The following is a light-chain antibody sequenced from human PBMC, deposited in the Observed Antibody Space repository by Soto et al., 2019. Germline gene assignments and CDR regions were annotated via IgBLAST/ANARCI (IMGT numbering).Light chain of an antibody. CDR3: QQYYSTPYT. Sequence: DIVMTQSPDSLAVSLGERATINCRSSQNVLYSSNNKIYLAWYQQKPGQPPKLLIYWASTRESGVPDRFSGSGSGTDFTLTISRLQTEDVAVYYCQQYYSTPYTFGQGTKLEIK. J-gene: IGKJ2*01. V-gene: IGKV4-1*01. CDR1: QNVLYSSNNKIY. CDR2: WAS.